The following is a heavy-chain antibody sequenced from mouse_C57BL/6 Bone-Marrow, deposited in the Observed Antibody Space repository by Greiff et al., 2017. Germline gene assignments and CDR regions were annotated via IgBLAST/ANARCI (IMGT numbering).Heavy chain of an antibody. D-gene: IGHD1-1*01. CDR3: ASDTTVLVRNWYFDV. V-gene: IGHV1-64*01. Sequence: QVQLQQPGAELVKPGASVKLSCKASGYTFTSYWMHWVKQRPGQGLEWIGMIHPNSGSTNYNEKFKSKATLTVDKSSSTAYMQRSSLTSEDSAVYYCASDTTVLVRNWYFDVWGTGTTVTVSS. CDR1: GYTFTSYW. CDR2: IHPNSGST. J-gene: IGHJ1*03.